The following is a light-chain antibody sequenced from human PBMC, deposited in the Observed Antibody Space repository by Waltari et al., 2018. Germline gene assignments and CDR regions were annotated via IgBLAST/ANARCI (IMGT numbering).Light chain of an antibody. J-gene: IGKJ2*01. CDR2: KAS. CDR3: KQYNSYPYT. CDR1: QSISSW. Sequence: DIQMTQSPSTLSASVGDRVTITCRASQSISSWLAWYQQKPGKAPKLLIYKASSLESGVPSRFSGSGSGTEFTLTSSSLQPDDFATYYCKQYNSYPYTFGQGTKLEIK. V-gene: IGKV1-5*03.